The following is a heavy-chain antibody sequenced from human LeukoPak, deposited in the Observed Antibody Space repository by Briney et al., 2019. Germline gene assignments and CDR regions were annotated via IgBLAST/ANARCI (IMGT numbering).Heavy chain of an antibody. CDR1: GYPFNTYD. J-gene: IGHJ6*02. V-gene: IGHV1-8*01. D-gene: IGHD1-26*01. Sequence: ASVKVSCKASGYPFNTYDINWVRQATGQGLEWMGWMNPNSGNTNCAQKFKGRVTMNRDTAMVTAYVELSSLTSEDTAVYYCASEKWVKREGVYYYYGITVWGQGTTVTVSS. CDR3: ASEKWVKREGVYYYYGITV. CDR2: MNPNSGNT.